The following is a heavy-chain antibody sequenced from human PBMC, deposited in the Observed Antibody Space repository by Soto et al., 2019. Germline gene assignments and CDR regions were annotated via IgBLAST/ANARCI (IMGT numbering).Heavy chain of an antibody. J-gene: IGHJ4*02. CDR2: IYYSGST. CDR1: GGSISSYY. V-gene: IGHV4-59*01. Sequence: SETLSLTCTVSGGSISSYYWSWIRQPPGKGLEWIGYIYYSGSTNYNPSLKSRVTISVDTSKNQFSLKLSSVTATDTAVYYCARSRRQSPNDYWGQGTLVTVSS. CDR3: ARSRRQSPNDY.